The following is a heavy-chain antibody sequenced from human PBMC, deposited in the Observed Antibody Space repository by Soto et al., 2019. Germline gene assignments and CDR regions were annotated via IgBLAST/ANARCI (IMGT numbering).Heavy chain of an antibody. CDR2: ISAYNGNT. V-gene: IGHV1-18*01. CDR1: GYTFTSYG. D-gene: IGHD3-3*01. CDR3: ARGRWGGSYYDFWSGYSGSWFDP. Sequence: ASVKVSCKASGYTFTSYGISWVRQAPGQGLEWMGWISAYNGNTNYAQKLQGRVTMTTDTSTSTAYMELRSLRSDDTAVYYCARGRWGGSYYDFWSGYSGSWFDPWGQGTLVTVSS. J-gene: IGHJ5*02.